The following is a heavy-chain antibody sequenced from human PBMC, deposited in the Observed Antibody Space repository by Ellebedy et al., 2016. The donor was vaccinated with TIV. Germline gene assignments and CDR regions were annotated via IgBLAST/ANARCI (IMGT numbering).Heavy chain of an antibody. CDR1: GDSINSGDYY. Sequence: MPSETLSLTCTVSGDSINSGDYYWNWIRQHPGKGLEWIGYMSSSGRNNHNPSLTSRVTISVDTTKRQFSLKLSSVIAADTALYYCAREVNIATTSDAFDIWGQGTMVTVSS. D-gene: IGHD5-12*01. V-gene: IGHV4-31*03. CDR2: MSSSGRN. CDR3: AREVNIATTSDAFDI. J-gene: IGHJ3*02.